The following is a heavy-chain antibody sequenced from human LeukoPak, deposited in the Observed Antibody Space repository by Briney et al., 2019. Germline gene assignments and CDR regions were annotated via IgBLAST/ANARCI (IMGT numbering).Heavy chain of an antibody. D-gene: IGHD3-22*01. CDR1: VYTFTHYY. Sequence: ASVTVSYMASVYTFTHYYMHWVRQAPGQGLEWMGWINPNSGGTNYAQKFQGRVTMTRDTSISTAYMELSRLRSDDTAVYYCARAHYYDRTPNDYWGQGTLVTVSS. V-gene: IGHV1-2*02. J-gene: IGHJ4*02. CDR3: ARAHYYDRTPNDY. CDR2: INPNSGGT.